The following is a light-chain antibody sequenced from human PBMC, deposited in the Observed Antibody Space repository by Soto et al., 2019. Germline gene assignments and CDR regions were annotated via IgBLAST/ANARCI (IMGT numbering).Light chain of an antibody. J-gene: IGKJ2*01. Sequence: EIVMTQSPATLSVSQGERATLSCRASQSVSSNLAWFQQKPGQAPRLLLYAVSTRATGVPGRFSGSGSGTEFTLTISSLESEDSAVYYCQRHNHWPSFGQGIKLEIK. CDR1: QSVSSN. CDR3: QRHNHWPS. V-gene: IGKV3-15*01. CDR2: AVS.